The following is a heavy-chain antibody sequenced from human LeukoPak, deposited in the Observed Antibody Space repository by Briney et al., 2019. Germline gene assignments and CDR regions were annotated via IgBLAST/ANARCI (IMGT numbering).Heavy chain of an antibody. J-gene: IGHJ4*02. Sequence: GGSLRLSCAASGFTFSSYGMHWVRQAPGKGLEWVAVISYDGSNKYYADSVKGRFTISRDNSKNTLYLQMNSLRAEDTAVYYCATSTLILRLIFDYWGQGTLVTVSS. D-gene: IGHD4-17*01. CDR2: ISYDGSNK. V-gene: IGHV3-30*03. CDR1: GFTFSSYG. CDR3: ATSTLILRLIFDY.